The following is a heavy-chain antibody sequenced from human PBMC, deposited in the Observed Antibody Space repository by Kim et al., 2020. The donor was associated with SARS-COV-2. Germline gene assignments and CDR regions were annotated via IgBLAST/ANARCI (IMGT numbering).Heavy chain of an antibody. D-gene: IGHD1-1*01. J-gene: IGHJ4*02. V-gene: IGHV3-23*01. CDR1: GFTFSSYA. Sequence: GGSLRLSCAAFGFTFSSYAMTWVRQAPGKGLEWVSAISGDGAYIYYADSVKGRFTVSRDNSKNTLYLQMNSLTAEDTAMCYCAKNAMTGRAYYDYWGQGARVTVSS. CDR3: AKNAMTGRAYYDY. CDR2: ISGDGAYI.